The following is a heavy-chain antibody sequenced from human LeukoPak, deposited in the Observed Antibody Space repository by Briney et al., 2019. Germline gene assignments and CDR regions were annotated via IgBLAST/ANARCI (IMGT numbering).Heavy chain of an antibody. Sequence: KAGESLKISCEGSGYSFSVFWITWVRQMPGXGLEWMGTIDPADSYTNYSPSFQGHVTISADKSVSTAYLHWSSLKASDTAIYYCARHFYGDYAFDYWGLGTLVTVSS. J-gene: IGHJ4*02. CDR2: IDPADSYT. V-gene: IGHV5-10-1*01. CDR1: GYSFSVFW. D-gene: IGHD4-17*01. CDR3: ARHFYGDYAFDY.